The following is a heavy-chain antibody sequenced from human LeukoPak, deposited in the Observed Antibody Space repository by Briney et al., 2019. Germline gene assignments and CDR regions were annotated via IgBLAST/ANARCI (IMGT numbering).Heavy chain of an antibody. V-gene: IGHV3-21*01. J-gene: IGHJ6*02. CDR3: ARDLTSYRYYYYHYGMDV. Sequence: GGSLRLSCAASGFTFSSYSMNWVRQAPGKGLEWVSSISSSSSYIYYADSVKGRFTISRDNAKNSLYLQMNSLRAEDTAVYYCARDLTSYRYYYYHYGMDVWGQGTTVTVSS. CDR1: GFTFSSYS. CDR2: ISSSSSYI. D-gene: IGHD4/OR15-4a*01.